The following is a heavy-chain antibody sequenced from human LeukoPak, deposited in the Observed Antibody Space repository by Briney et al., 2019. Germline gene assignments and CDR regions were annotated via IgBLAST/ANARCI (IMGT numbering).Heavy chain of an antibody. CDR3: AKDRGAYCGGDCYSGFDY. J-gene: IGHJ4*02. V-gene: IGHV3-30*18. CDR2: ISCDGSNK. D-gene: IGHD2-21*02. Sequence: GRSLRLSCAASGFTFSSYGMHWVRQAPGKGLEWVAVISCDGSNKYYADSVKGRFTISRDNSKNTLYLQMNSLRAEDTAVYYCAKDRGAYCGGDCYSGFDYWGQGTLVTVSS. CDR1: GFTFSSYG.